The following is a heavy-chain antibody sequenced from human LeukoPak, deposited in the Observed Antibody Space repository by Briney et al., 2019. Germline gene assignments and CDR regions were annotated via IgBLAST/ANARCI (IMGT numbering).Heavy chain of an antibody. Sequence: GGSLILSCAASGVTFSSYAMSWVRQAPGKGLEGVSAISGSGGSTYYADSVKGRFTISRDNSKNTLYLQMNSLRAEDTAVYYCAKVRGAFLRLWFGESIDLFDYWGQGTLVTVSS. D-gene: IGHD3-10*01. CDR2: ISGSGGST. CDR3: AKVRGAFLRLWFGESIDLFDY. J-gene: IGHJ4*02. CDR1: GVTFSSYA. V-gene: IGHV3-23*01.